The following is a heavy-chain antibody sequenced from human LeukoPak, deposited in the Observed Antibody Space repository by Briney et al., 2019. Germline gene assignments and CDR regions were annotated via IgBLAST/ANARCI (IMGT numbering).Heavy chain of an antibody. CDR1: GFTFSSYA. D-gene: IGHD5-18*01. Sequence: PGGSLRLSCAASGFTFSSYAMHWVRQAPGKGLEWVAVISYDGSNKYHADSVKGRFTISRDNSKNTLYLQMNSLRAEDTAVYYCARMSSYGYGDFDYWGQGTLVTVSS. J-gene: IGHJ4*02. V-gene: IGHV3-30-3*01. CDR3: ARMSSYGYGDFDY. CDR2: ISYDGSNK.